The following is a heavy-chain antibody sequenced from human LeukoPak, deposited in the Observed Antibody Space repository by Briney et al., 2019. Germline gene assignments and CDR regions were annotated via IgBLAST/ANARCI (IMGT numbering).Heavy chain of an antibody. D-gene: IGHD3-22*01. Sequence: PGGSLRLSCAASDFLVSRKYMTWVRQAPGKGLEWVTVIYSGGTTYYADSVKGRFSISRDNSKNTVYLQMNSLRVEDTAVYYCAREAGDSSGPYFDLWGQGTLVTVSS. J-gene: IGHJ4*02. CDR3: AREAGDSSGPYFDL. CDR1: DFLVSRKY. CDR2: IYSGGTT. V-gene: IGHV3-66*01.